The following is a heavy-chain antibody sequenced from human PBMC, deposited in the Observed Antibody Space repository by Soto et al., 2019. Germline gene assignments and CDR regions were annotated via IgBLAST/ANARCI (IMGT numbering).Heavy chain of an antibody. CDR1: GGTFSSYA. CDR3: ARERGTSSGYYPYWFDP. D-gene: IGHD3-22*01. V-gene: IGHV1-69*12. CDR2: IIPIFGTA. Sequence: QVQLVQSGAEVKKPGSSVKVSCKASGGTFSSYAITWVRQAPGQGLEWMGGIIPIFGTANYAQKFQGRVTITADESTSRADMELRSLRSEDTAVYYCARERGTSSGYYPYWFDPWGQGTLVTVSS. J-gene: IGHJ5*02.